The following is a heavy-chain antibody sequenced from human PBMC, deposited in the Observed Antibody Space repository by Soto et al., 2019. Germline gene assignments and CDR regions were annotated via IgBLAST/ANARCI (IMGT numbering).Heavy chain of an antibody. CDR1: GYSVSINSEA. CDR3: ARDVPGEWIQSYFDY. D-gene: IGHD5-18*01. CDR2: TYYRSKWYN. Sequence: TLTRTCAVSGYSVSINSEALNLIRQSPSRFLEWLGRTYYRSKWYNDYAVSVKSRITINPDTSKNQFSPQLNSVTPEDTAVYYCARDVPGEWIQSYFDYWGQGTMVTGSS. J-gene: IGHJ4*02. V-gene: IGHV6-1*01.